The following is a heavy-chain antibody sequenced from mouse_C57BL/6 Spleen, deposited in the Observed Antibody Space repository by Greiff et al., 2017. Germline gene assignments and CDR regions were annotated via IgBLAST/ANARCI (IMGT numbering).Heavy chain of an antibody. V-gene: IGHV1-80*01. D-gene: IGHD1-1*01. CDR2: IYPGDGDT. CDR3: ARVTTVVARYFDY. CDR1: GYAFSSYW. Sequence: QVQLKESGAELVKPGASVKISCKASGYAFSSYWMNWVKQRPGKGLEWIGQIYPGDGDTNYNGKFKGKATLTADKSSSTAYMQLSSLTSEDSAVYFCARVTTVVARYFDYWGQGTTLTVSS. J-gene: IGHJ2*01.